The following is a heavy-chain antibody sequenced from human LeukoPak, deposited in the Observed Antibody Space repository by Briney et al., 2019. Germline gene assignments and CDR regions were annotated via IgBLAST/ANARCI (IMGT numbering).Heavy chain of an antibody. CDR1: GGSMSSSNYF. Sequence: SETLSLTCSVSGGSMSSSNYFWGWVRQPPGKGLEWIGSINYSGSTHYTPSLQSRVTISADTSKNQFSLKLSSVTDADTAVYYCARRVRDSSGYYFPDYWGQGTLVTVSS. CDR3: ARRVRDSSGYYFPDY. V-gene: IGHV4-39*01. D-gene: IGHD3-22*01. CDR2: INYSGST. J-gene: IGHJ4*02.